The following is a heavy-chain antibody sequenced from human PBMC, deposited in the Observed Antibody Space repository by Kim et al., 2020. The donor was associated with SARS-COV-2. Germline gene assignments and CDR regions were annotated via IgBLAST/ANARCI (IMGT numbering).Heavy chain of an antibody. V-gene: IGHV6-1*01. CDR3: ARDSSYYDILTGYYRDGMDV. CDR2: TYYRSKWYN. CDR1: GDSVSSNSAA. D-gene: IGHD3-9*01. J-gene: IGHJ6*02. Sequence: SQTLSLTCAISGDSVSSNSAAWNWIRQSPSRGLEWLGRTYYRSKWYNDYAVSVKSRITINPDTSKNQFSLQLNSVTPEDTAVYYCARDSSYYDILTGYYRDGMDVWGQGTTVTVSS.